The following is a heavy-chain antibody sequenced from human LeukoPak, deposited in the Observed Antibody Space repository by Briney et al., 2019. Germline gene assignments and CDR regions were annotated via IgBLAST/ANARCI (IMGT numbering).Heavy chain of an antibody. Sequence: PGGSLRLSPAPSLVAFRSYALITVREAPGQGLEWVSAISGSGRAYYADSVKGRCTISRDNSENTLYLQMNSLRAEDTAVYYCAKEGGIPAGELGVTTRDYWGLGTLVTASS. CDR1: LVAFRSYA. J-gene: IGHJ4*02. CDR2: ISGSGRA. CDR3: AKEGGIPAGELGVTTRDY. V-gene: IGHV3-23*01. D-gene: IGHD6-13*01.